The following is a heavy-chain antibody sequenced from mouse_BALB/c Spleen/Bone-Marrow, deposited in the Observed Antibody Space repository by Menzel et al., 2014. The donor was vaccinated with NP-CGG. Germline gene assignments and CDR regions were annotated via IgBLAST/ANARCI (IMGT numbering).Heavy chain of an antibody. CDR1: GYTFTSYI. Sequence: EVQLQQSGPELVKPGASVKMSCKASGYTFTSYILHWVKQKPEQGLEWIGYINPYNDGTKYNEKFKGKATLTSDKFSSATYMELSSPTSEDSAVYYCARGGGHYFDYWGQGTTLTVSS. V-gene: IGHV1-14*01. CDR3: ARGGGHYFDY. J-gene: IGHJ2*01. CDR2: INPYNDGT.